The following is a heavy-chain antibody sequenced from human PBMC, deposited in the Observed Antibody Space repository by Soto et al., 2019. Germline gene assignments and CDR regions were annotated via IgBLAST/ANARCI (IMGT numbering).Heavy chain of an antibody. CDR2: ISPNNGDT. CDR3: AREITYGGGSFSLGL. D-gene: IGHD3-10*01. CDR1: GYFFTSHY. J-gene: IGHJ4*02. V-gene: IGHV1-2*06. Sequence: QVQLVQSGAEVEKPGASVKVSCKTSGYFFTSHYIHWVRLAPGRGLEWMGRISPNNGDTNYPQKFQGRVTMTSDTSISTAYMEMSGLRSDDTALYYCAREITYGGGSFSLGLWGQGTLVTVSS.